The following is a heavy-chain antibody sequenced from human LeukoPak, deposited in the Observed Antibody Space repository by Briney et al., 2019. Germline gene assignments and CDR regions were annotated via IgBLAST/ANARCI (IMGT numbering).Heavy chain of an antibody. D-gene: IGHD5-18*01. Sequence: GGSLRLSCAASGFTFSSYSMNWVRQAPGKGLEWVSSISSSSSYIYYADSVKGRFTISRDNAKNSLYLQMNSLRAEDTAVHYCARAWTGYSYGDYWGQGTLVTVSS. V-gene: IGHV3-21*04. CDR1: GFTFSSYS. CDR2: ISSSSSYI. CDR3: ARAWTGYSYGDY. J-gene: IGHJ4*02.